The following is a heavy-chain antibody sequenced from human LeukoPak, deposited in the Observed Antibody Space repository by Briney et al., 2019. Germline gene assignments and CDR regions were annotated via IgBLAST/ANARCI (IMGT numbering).Heavy chain of an antibody. CDR3: AKDLVAGQGLDV. D-gene: IGHD2-8*02. Sequence: GGSLRLSCAASGFTFSSYTMNWVRQAPGKGLEWVAFIRYDGSNKYYADSVKGRFTISRDNSKNTLYLQMNSLRAEDTAVYYCAKDLVAGQGLDVWGKGTTVTISS. J-gene: IGHJ6*04. V-gene: IGHV3-30*02. CDR1: GFTFSSYT. CDR2: IRYDGSNK.